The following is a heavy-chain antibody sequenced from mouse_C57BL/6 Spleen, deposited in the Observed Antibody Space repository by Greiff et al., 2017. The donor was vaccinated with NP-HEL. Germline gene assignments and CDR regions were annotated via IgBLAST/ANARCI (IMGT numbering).Heavy chain of an antibody. V-gene: IGHV1-69*01. CDR3: ARSEDGVDY. CDR1: GYTFTSYW. J-gene: IGHJ2*01. CDR2: IDPSDSYT. Sequence: QVQLQQPGAELVMPGASVKLSCKASGYTFTSYWMHWVKQRPGQGLEWIGEIDPSDSYTNYNQKFKGKSTLTVDKSSSTAYMQLSSLTSEDSAVYYCARSEDGVDYWGQGTTLTVSS. D-gene: IGHD2-3*01.